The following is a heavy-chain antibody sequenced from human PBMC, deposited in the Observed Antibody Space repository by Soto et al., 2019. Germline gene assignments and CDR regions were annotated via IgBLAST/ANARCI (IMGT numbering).Heavy chain of an antibody. D-gene: IGHD2-8*01. CDR2: ISGKGVAT. CDR3: AKGFPRLQLDTNAWEN. V-gene: IGHV3-23*01. J-gene: IGHJ4*02. Sequence: EVQLWDSGGGLVQPGGSLRLSCAASGFPFSSFAMCWLRQAPGKGLEWVSYISGKGVATSYADSVKGRFTTSRDNSKNVLYLQLNSLRDEDTAVYYCAKGFPRLQLDTNAWENWGQGTLVTVSS. CDR1: GFPFSSFA.